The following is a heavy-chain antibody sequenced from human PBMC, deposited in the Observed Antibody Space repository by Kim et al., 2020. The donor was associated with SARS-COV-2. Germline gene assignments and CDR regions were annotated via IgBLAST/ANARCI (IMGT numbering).Heavy chain of an antibody. D-gene: IGHD5-18*01. CDR3: ARDRRGGYSYGLYYYGMDV. Sequence: SETLSLTCTVSGGSISSYYWSWIRQPPGKGLEWIGYIYYSGSTNYNPSLKSRVTISVDTSKNQFSLKLSSVTAADTAVYYCARDRRGGYSYGLYYYGMDVWGQGTTVTVSS. CDR1: GGSISSYY. CDR2: IYYSGST. J-gene: IGHJ6*02. V-gene: IGHV4-59*01.